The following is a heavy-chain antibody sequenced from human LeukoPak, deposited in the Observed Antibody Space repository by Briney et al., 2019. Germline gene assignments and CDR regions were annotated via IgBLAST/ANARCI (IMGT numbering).Heavy chain of an antibody. CDR2: ISGSGGST. D-gene: IGHD3-16*02. V-gene: IGHV3-23*01. J-gene: IGHJ4*02. CDR1: GFTFSSYA. Sequence: GGSLRLSCAASGFTFSSYAMSWVRQAPGKGLEWVSAISGSGGSTYYADSVKGRSTISRDNSKNTLYLQMNSLRAEDTAVYYCAKVGEDYVWGSYLDYWGQGTLVTVSS. CDR3: AKVGEDYVWGSYLDY.